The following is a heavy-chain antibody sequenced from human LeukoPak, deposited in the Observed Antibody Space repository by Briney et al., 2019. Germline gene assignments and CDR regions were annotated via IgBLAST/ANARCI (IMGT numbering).Heavy chain of an antibody. D-gene: IGHD5-12*01. J-gene: IGHJ4*02. Sequence: GGSLRLSCAASGFTFSSYAMHWVRQAPGKGLEWVAVISYDGSNKYYADSVKGRFTISRDNSKNTLYLQMNRLRAEDTAIYYCAKDRAYAFDYWGQGTLVTVSS. CDR1: GFTFSSYA. CDR3: AKDRAYAFDY. V-gene: IGHV3-30-3*01. CDR2: ISYDGSNK.